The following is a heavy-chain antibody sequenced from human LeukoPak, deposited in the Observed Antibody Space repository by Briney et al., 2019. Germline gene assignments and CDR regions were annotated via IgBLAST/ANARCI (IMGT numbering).Heavy chain of an antibody. V-gene: IGHV1-2*02. CDR3: ARYTVTAIPYYFDY. D-gene: IGHD2-21*02. Sequence: ASVKVSCKASEYTFTGYYMHWVRQAPGQGLEWMGWINPNSGGTNYAQKFQGRVTMTRDTSISTAYMELSRLRSDDTAVYYCARYTVTAIPYYFDYWGQGTLVAVSS. CDR2: INPNSGGT. CDR1: EYTFTGYY. J-gene: IGHJ4*02.